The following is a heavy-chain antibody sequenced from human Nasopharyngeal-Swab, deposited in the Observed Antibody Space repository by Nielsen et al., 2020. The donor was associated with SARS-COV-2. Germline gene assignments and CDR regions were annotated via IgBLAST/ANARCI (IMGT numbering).Heavy chain of an antibody. Sequence: GESLKISCAASGFTFSSYWMSWVRQAPGKGLEWVANIKQDGSEKYYVDSVKGRFTISRDNAKNSLYLQMSSLRAEDTAVYYCARTVVYYFDYWGQGTLVTVSS. CDR1: GFTFSSYW. CDR2: IKQDGSEK. V-gene: IGHV3-7*03. J-gene: IGHJ4*02. D-gene: IGHD2-8*02. CDR3: ARTVVYYFDY.